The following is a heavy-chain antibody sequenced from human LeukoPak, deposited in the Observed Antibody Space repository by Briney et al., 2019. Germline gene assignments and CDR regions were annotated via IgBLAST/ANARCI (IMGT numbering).Heavy chain of an antibody. CDR2: IRSKAYGGTT. V-gene: IGHV3-49*04. CDR1: GFTFGDYA. CDR3: TRAYCRGDCYFQH. Sequence: PGGSLRLSCTASGFTFGDYAMSCVRQAPGKGLEWVVFIRSKAYGGTTEYAASVKGRFTISRDDSKSIAYLQMNSLNTEDTAVYYCTRAYCRGDCYFQHWGQGTLVTVSS. D-gene: IGHD2-21*02. J-gene: IGHJ1*01.